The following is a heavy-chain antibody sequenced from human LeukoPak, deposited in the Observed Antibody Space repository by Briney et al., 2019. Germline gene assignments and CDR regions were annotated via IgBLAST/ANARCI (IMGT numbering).Heavy chain of an antibody. V-gene: IGHV1-24*01. CDR3: ATAEYYYDSSGYYSAFDI. J-gene: IGHJ3*02. D-gene: IGHD3-22*01. Sequence: ASVKVSCKVSGYTLTELSMLWVRQAPGKGLEWMGGFDPEDGETIYAQKFQGRVTMTEDTSTDTAYMELSSLRSEDTAVYYCATAEYYYDSSGYYSAFDIWGQGTMVTVSS. CDR1: GYTLTELS. CDR2: FDPEDGET.